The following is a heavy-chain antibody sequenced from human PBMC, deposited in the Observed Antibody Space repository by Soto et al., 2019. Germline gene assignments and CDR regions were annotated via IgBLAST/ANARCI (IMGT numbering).Heavy chain of an antibody. CDR2: ISPYNGDT. CDR1: GYSFTNYD. V-gene: IGHV1-18*01. CDR3: ARYCSSTSCDHYFDY. D-gene: IGHD2-2*01. J-gene: IGHJ4*02. Sequence: ASVKVSCKASGYSFTNYDISWVRQAPGQGLEWMGWISPYNGDTNYAQKLQGRVTMTTDTSTSTAYMELRNLRSDDTAVYYCARYCSSTSCDHYFDYWGQGTLVTVSS.